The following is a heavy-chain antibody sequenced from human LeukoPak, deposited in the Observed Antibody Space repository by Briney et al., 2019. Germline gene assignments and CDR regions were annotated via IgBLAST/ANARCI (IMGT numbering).Heavy chain of an antibody. Sequence: GASVKVSCKASGYTFVGYYLHWVRQAPGQGLEWMAWIDPYTGNTHYAQKFQGRITVTRDTSISTTDMELSWLTSDDTALYYCAREYSASEHWGQGTLVTVSS. D-gene: IGHD5-12*01. CDR1: GYTFVGYY. J-gene: IGHJ1*01. CDR3: AREYSASEH. V-gene: IGHV1-2*02. CDR2: IDPYTGNT.